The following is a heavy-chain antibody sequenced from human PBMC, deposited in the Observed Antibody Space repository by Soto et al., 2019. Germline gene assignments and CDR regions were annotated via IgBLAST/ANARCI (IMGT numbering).Heavy chain of an antibody. D-gene: IGHD3-10*01. CDR3: ARGNNVVIPGTHYYYDMNV. J-gene: IGHJ6*02. CDR2: IIPMFGTP. Sequence: GASVKVSCKASGGTFSNHAITWVRQAPGQGLEWMGGIIPMFGTPNYAQKFHGRITFIADEFTTTAYMELSSLRSEDTAVYYCARGNNVVIPGTHYYYDMNVWGQGTTVTVSS. V-gene: IGHV1-69*13. CDR1: GGTFSNHA.